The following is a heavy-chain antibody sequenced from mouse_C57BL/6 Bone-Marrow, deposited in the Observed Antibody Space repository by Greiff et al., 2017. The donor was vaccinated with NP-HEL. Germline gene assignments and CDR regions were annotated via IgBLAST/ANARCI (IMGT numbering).Heavy chain of an antibody. Sequence: EVQLQQSGPELVKPGASVKISCKASGYTFTDYYMNWVKQSHGKSLEWIGDINPNNGGTSYNQKFKGKATLTVDKSSSTAYMELRSLTSEDSAVYYCARHYAEYFDVWGTGTTVTVSS. CDR3: ARHYAEYFDV. V-gene: IGHV1-26*01. CDR1: GYTFTDYY. CDR2: INPNNGGT. J-gene: IGHJ1*03. D-gene: IGHD1-1*01.